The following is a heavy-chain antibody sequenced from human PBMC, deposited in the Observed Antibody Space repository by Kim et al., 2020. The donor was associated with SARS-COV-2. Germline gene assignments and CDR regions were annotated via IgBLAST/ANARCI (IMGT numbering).Heavy chain of an antibody. Sequence: SETLSLTCAVYGGSFSGYYWSWIRQPPGKGLEWIGEINHSGSTNYNPSLKSRVTISVDTSKNQFSLKLSSVTAADTAVYYCARGRWLQRALDYWGQGTLVTVSS. CDR3: ARGRWLQRALDY. D-gene: IGHD5-12*01. J-gene: IGHJ4*02. V-gene: IGHV4-34*01. CDR1: GGSFSGYY. CDR2: INHSGST.